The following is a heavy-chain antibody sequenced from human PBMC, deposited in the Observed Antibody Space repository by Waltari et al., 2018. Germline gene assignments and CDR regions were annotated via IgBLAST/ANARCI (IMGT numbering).Heavy chain of an antibody. V-gene: IGHV4-38-2*01. D-gene: IGHD1-7*01. CDR1: GYSISSGYY. CDR3: ARALGTTGPFDI. CDR2: TSHSGST. J-gene: IGHJ3*02. Sequence: QVQLQESGPGLVKPSETLSLTCAVSGYSISSGYYWGWIRQPPGKGREWIGSTSHSGSTYNNPSLKSGVTISVDTSKNQFSLKRSSVTAADTAVYYCARALGTTGPFDIWGQGTMVTVSS.